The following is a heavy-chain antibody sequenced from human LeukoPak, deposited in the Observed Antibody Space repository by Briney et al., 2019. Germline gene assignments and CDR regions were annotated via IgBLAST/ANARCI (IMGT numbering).Heavy chain of an antibody. D-gene: IGHD2-2*01. CDR2: ISDDGRKT. CDR3: AKGYCSSTSCHLYYYYYMDV. V-gene: IGHV3-30*04. J-gene: IGHJ6*03. Sequence: GGSLRLSCAASGFTVSNYAMHWVRQAPGKGLEWVAVISDDGRKTHYADSVKGRFTISRDNSKNTLYLQMNSLRAEDTAVYYCAKGYCSSTSCHLYYYYYMDVWGKGTTVTVSS. CDR1: GFTVSNYA.